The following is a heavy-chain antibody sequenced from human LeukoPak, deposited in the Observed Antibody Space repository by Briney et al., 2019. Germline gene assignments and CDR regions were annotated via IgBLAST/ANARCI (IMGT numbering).Heavy chain of an antibody. J-gene: IGHJ6*03. V-gene: IGHV3-33*06. CDR1: GFTFSSYG. Sequence: GGSLRLSCAASGFTFSSYGMHWVRQAPGKGLEWVAVIWYGGSNKYYADSVKGRFTISRDNSKNTLYLQMNSLRAEDTAVYYCAKGSGDPDYYYYYYMDVWGKGTTVTVSS. CDR2: IWYGGSNK. D-gene: IGHD4-17*01. CDR3: AKGSGDPDYYYYYYMDV.